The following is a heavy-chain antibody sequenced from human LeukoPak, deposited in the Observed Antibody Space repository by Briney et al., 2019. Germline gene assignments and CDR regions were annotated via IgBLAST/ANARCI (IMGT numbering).Heavy chain of an antibody. CDR2: IKQDGSEK. Sequence: QPGGSLRLSCAASGFTFSSYWMSWVRQAPGKGLEWVANIKQDGSEKYYVDSVKGRFTISRDNAKNSLYLQMNSLRAEDTAVYYCARVVSAPNVSFGYWGQGTLVTVPS. V-gene: IGHV3-7*01. D-gene: IGHD1-1*01. J-gene: IGHJ4*02. CDR1: GFTFSSYW. CDR3: ARVVSAPNVSFGY.